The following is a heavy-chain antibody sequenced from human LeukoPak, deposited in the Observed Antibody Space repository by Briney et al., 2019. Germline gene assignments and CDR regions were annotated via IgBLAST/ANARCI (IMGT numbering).Heavy chain of an antibody. CDR1: GFTLRSYV. V-gene: IGHV3-23*01. CDR3: AKCEGDYYYYMDV. J-gene: IGHJ6*03. Sequence: GGSLRLSCVASGFTLRSYVMNWVRQTQGKGLEWVSSISGSGDSTFYADSVKGRFSISRDNSKNTLYLQVNGLRTEDTAVYYCAKCEGDYYYYMDVWGKGTTVTISS. CDR2: ISGSGDST.